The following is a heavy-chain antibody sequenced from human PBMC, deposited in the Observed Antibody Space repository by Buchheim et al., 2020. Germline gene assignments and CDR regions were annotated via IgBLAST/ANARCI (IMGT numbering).Heavy chain of an antibody. CDR2: IYTSGGT. Sequence: QVQLQESGPGLVKPSQTLSLTCTVSGGSISSGSYYWSWIRQPAGKGLEWIGRIYTSGGTNYNPSLKSRGHISVDTSKNQFSLKLSSVTAADTAVYYCARDFSIFGVVRKGMDVWGQGTT. CDR1: GGSISSGSYY. V-gene: IGHV4-61*02. J-gene: IGHJ6*02. CDR3: ARDFSIFGVVRKGMDV. D-gene: IGHD3-3*02.